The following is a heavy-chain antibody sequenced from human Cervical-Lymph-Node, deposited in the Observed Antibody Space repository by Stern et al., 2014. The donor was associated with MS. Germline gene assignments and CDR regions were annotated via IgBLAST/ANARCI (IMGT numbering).Heavy chain of an antibody. CDR2: IFPVFGTP. J-gene: IGHJ5*02. V-gene: IGHV1-69*01. Sequence: VQLVQSGAEVTTPWSSVKVSCKASGGTFSKFPSSWVRQAPGQGLEWMGGIFPVFGTPTYAQEFRGRVTITADVSTSTVYMELSSLRSDDTAVYYCALSSETSDRWYSLGYDLWGQGTLVTVSS. CDR1: GGTFSKFP. D-gene: IGHD6-13*01. CDR3: ALSSETSDRWYSLGYDL.